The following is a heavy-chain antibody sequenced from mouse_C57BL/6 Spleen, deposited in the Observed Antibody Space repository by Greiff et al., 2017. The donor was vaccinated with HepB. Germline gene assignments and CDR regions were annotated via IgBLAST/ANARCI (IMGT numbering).Heavy chain of an antibody. Sequence: QVQLQQSGAELARPGASVKLSCKASGHTFTSYGISWVKQRTGQGLEWIGEIYPRSGNTYYNEKFKGKATLTADKSSSTAYMELRSLTSEDSAVYFCARLGSSYAMDYWGQGTSVTVSS. CDR3: ARLGSSYAMDY. J-gene: IGHJ4*01. CDR2: IYPRSGNT. D-gene: IGHD1-1*01. V-gene: IGHV1-81*01. CDR1: GHTFTSYG.